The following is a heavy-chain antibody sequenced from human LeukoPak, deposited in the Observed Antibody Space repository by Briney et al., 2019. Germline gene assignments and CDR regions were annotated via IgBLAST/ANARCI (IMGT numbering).Heavy chain of an antibody. CDR3: ARGVTIFGVVTAPAIYGY. V-gene: IGHV1-2*02. CDR1: GYTFTGYY. Sequence: ASVKVSCKASGYTFTGYYMHWVRQAPGQGLEWMGWINPNSGGTNYAQKFQGRVTMTRDTSISTAYMELSRLRSDDTAVYYCARGVTIFGVVTAPAIYGYWGQGTLVTVSS. CDR2: INPNSGGT. D-gene: IGHD3-3*01. J-gene: IGHJ4*02.